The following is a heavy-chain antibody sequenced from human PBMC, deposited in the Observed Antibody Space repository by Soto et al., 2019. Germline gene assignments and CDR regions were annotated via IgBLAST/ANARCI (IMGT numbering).Heavy chain of an antibody. V-gene: IGHV3-30-3*01. CDR2: ISYDGSNK. Sequence: GRSLRLSCAASGFTFSSYAMHWVRQAPGKGLEWVAVISYDGSNKYYADSVKGRFTISRDNSKNTLYLQMNSLRAEDTAVYYCAREKRDYDILTGTYYHYGMDVWGQGTTVTXSS. CDR3: AREKRDYDILTGTYYHYGMDV. J-gene: IGHJ6*02. CDR1: GFTFSSYA. D-gene: IGHD3-9*01.